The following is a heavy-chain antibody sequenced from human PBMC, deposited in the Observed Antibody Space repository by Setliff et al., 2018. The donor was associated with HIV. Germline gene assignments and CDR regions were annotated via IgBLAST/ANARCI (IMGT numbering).Heavy chain of an antibody. D-gene: IGHD2-15*01. CDR2: ILPLNGIT. V-gene: IGHV1-69*10. CDR3: SRGPSRVLEAEKETA. CDR1: GGTFKSLA. Sequence: SVKVSCKSSGGTFKSLAFNWVRQAPGQGLEWVGGILPLNGITSYAQRFRGRVTITADKSTSTAYMDLRDLRPEDTAFYFCSRGPSRVLEAEKETAWGQGTLVTVSS. J-gene: IGHJ5*02.